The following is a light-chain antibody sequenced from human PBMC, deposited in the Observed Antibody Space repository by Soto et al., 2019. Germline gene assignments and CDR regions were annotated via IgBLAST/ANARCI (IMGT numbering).Light chain of an antibody. CDR3: QQYNNWPPIT. CDR1: QRISNN. J-gene: IGKJ5*01. Sequence: EIVMTQSPATLPVSPGERATLSCRASQRISNNLAWYQQKPGQAPRLLIFGASFRATGIPARFSGSGSGTEFTLTLRSLQSEDFAVYYCQQYNNWPPITFGQGTRLEIK. V-gene: IGKV3-15*01. CDR2: GAS.